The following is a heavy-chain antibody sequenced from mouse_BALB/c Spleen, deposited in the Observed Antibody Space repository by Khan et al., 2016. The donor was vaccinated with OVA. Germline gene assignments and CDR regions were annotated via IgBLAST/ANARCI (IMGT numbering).Heavy chain of an antibody. CDR1: GFSLTNYG. D-gene: IGHD2-10*02. J-gene: IGHJ4*01. V-gene: IGHV2-4-1*01. CDR2: IWSGGNI. Sequence: QVQLKQSGPGLVQPSQSLSITCTVSGFSLTNYGVHWVRQSPGKGLEWLGVIWSGGNIDYNAAFISRLSITKDNSKSQVFFKMNSLQTDDTAIYSCARNWYGNWRVMDYWGQGTSVTVSS. CDR3: ARNWYGNWRVMDY.